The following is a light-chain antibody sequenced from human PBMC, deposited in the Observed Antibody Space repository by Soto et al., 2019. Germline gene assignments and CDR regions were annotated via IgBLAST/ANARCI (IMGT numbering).Light chain of an antibody. J-gene: IGKJ3*01. V-gene: IGKV3-11*01. Sequence: EIVLTQSPATLSLSPGERATLSCRASQSVNNYLAWYQQKPGQAPRLLIYDVSNTATGNPARFRGSGTGTDFNLSISSLEPEDFAVYYCQQRSNRPRFTFGPGTKVDIK. CDR3: QQRSNRPRFT. CDR1: QSVNNY. CDR2: DVS.